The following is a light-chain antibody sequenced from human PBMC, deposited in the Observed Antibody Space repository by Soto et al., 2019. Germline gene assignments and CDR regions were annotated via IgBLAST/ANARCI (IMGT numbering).Light chain of an antibody. J-gene: IGKJ5*01. CDR3: QQRSDWPPT. Sequence: LTQSRRTLYLSRCRSATHPCRATQSLRNYLAWYQQKLGQAPRLLIYDASKRATGIPARFSGSGSGTDFTLTISSLEPEDFAVYFCQQRSDWPPTFGQGTRLEIK. CDR2: DAS. V-gene: IGKV3-11*01. CDR1: QSLRNY.